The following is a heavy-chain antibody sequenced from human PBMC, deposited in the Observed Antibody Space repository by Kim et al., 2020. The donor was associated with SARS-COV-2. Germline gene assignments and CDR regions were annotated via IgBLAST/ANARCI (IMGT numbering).Heavy chain of an antibody. CDR2: GRT. V-gene: IGHV4-39*01. CDR3: ARHNNGMDV. Sequence: GRTYYYPTLKSRLTMSKDTSKNQFSLKVKSVTAADTAVYYCARHNNGMDVWGQGTTVTVSS. J-gene: IGHJ6*02.